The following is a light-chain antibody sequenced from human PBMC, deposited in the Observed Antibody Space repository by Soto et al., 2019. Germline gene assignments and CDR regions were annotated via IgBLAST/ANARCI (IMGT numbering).Light chain of an antibody. J-gene: IGKJ1*01. V-gene: IGKV1-5*01. CDR2: DAS. CDR3: QPYHSYWT. Sequence: DIQMTQSPSTLSAYVGDRVTITCRASQNISDWLAWYQQKPGKAPELLISDASTLATGVPSRFSGSGSGTEFTLTIGRLQTDDFSTYFCQPYHSYWTFGHGTKVDIK. CDR1: QNISDW.